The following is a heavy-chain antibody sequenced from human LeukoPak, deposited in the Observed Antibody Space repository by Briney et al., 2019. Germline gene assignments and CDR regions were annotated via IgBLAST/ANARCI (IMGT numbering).Heavy chain of an antibody. CDR2: ISAYNGNT. CDR3: ARAGYSRFVDDLDY. V-gene: IGHV1-18*01. D-gene: IGHD1-26*01. Sequence: GASVKVSRKASGYIFTNYGINWVRQAPGQGLEWMGWISAYNGNTKYTQKLQDRVTMTTDSSTSTAYMELKTLRSDDTAVYFCARAGYSRFVDDLDYWGQGTLVIVSS. CDR1: GYIFTNYG. J-gene: IGHJ4*02.